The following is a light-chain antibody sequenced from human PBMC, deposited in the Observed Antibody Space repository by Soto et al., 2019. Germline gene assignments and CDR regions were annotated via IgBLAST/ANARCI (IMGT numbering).Light chain of an antibody. J-gene: IGLJ2*01. CDR2: DVS. CDR3: SSYTSSRHVV. Sequence: QSALTQPASVSGSPGQSITISCTGTSSDVGGYNSVSWYQQHPGKAPKLMIFDVSDRPSGVSNRFSASKSDNTASLTISGLQAEDEADYYCSSYTSSRHVVFGGGTKVTVL. V-gene: IGLV2-14*03. CDR1: SSDVGGYNS.